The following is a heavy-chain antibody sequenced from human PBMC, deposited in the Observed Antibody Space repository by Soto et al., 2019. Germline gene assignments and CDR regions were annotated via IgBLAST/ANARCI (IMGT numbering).Heavy chain of an antibody. Sequence: ASVKVSCKASGYTFTGYYMHWVRQAPGQGLEWMGWINPNSGGTNYAQKFQGRVTMTRDTSISTAYMELSRLRSDDTAVYYCARDNTRFWVDCSGGSCYSYYFDYWGQGTLVTVS. J-gene: IGHJ4*02. CDR3: ARDNTRFWVDCSGGSCYSYYFDY. CDR2: INPNSGGT. CDR1: GYTFTGYY. V-gene: IGHV1-2*02. D-gene: IGHD2-15*01.